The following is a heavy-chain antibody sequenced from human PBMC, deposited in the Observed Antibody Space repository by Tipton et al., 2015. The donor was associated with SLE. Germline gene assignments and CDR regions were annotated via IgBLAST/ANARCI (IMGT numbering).Heavy chain of an antibody. CDR3: AKDPYDSSGYYHDY. Sequence: SLRLSCAASGFTFSSYAMSWVRQAPGKGLEWVSAISGSGGSTYYADSVKGRFTISRDNSKNTLYLQMNSLRAEDTAVYYCAKDPYDSSGYYHDYWGQGTLVTVSS. CDR1: GFTFSSYA. J-gene: IGHJ4*02. CDR2: ISGSGGST. V-gene: IGHV3-23*01. D-gene: IGHD3-22*01.